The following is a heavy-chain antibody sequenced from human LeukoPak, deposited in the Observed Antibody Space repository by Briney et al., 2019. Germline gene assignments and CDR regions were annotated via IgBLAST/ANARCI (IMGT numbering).Heavy chain of an antibody. CDR1: GYSFTSYW. Sequence: SGESLKISCKGSGYSFTSYWIGWVRQMPGKGLEWMGIIYPGDSDTRYSPSFQGQVTISADKSISTAYLQWSSLKASDTAMYYCARLETNYYDSSGYYPDYWGQGTLVTVSS. D-gene: IGHD3-22*01. V-gene: IGHV5-51*01. J-gene: IGHJ4*02. CDR3: ARLETNYYDSSGYYPDY. CDR2: IYPGDSDT.